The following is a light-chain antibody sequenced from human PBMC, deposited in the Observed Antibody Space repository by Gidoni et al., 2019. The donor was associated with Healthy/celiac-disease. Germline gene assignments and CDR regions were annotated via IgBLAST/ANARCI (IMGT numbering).Light chain of an antibody. CDR1: QSVLYSSNNKNY. CDR3: QQYYSTPKA. Sequence: DILMTQSPDSLAVSLGERATINCKSSQSVLYSSNNKNYLAWYQQKPGQPPKLLIYWASTRESGVPDRFSGSGSGKDCTLTIRSRQAEDVAVYYCQQYYSTPKAFGQXTKVEIK. V-gene: IGKV4-1*01. CDR2: WAS. J-gene: IGKJ1*01.